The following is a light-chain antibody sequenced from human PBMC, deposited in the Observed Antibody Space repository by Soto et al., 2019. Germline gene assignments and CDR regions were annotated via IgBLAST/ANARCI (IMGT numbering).Light chain of an antibody. CDR1: QSVRSN. V-gene: IGKV3-15*01. CDR3: QQYNNWPPVT. J-gene: IGKJ1*01. Sequence: EIVLTQSPGTLSLSPGERATLSCRAIQSVRSNFLAWYQQKPGQAPRLLIYGASTRATGIPARFSGSGSGTEFTLTISSLQSEDFAVYYCQQYNNWPPVTFGQGTKVDIK. CDR2: GAS.